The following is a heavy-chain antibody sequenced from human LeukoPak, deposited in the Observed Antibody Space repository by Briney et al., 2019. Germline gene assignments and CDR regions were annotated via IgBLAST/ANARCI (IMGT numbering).Heavy chain of an antibody. V-gene: IGHV4-4*07. CDR1: GGSISSYY. D-gene: IGHD3-22*01. CDR2: IYTSGST. J-gene: IGHJ6*03. Sequence: SETLSLTCTVSGGSISSYYWSWIRQPAGKGLEWIGRIYTSGSTNYNPSLKSRVTMSVDTSKSQFSLKLSSVTAADTAVYYCARDYYDSSGYYMDVWGKGTTVTVSS. CDR3: ARDYYDSSGYYMDV.